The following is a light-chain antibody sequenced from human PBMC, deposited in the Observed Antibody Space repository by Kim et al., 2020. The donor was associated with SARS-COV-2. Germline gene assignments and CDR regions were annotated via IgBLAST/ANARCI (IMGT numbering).Light chain of an antibody. CDR3: ATWDSSLSVWV. J-gene: IGLJ3*02. V-gene: IGLV1-51*01. Sequence: TVTISASGNSCTVGNNYVSWYQQFPRTVPKLLIYYNGKRPSGIPDRFSGSKSGASATLDITGLQTGDEADYYCATWDSSLSVWVFGGGTQLTVL. CDR1: SCTVGNNY. CDR2: YNG.